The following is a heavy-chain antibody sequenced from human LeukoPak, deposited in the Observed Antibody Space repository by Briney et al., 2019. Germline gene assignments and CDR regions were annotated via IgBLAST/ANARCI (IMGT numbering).Heavy chain of an antibody. D-gene: IGHD6-19*01. CDR1: GFTFSDYY. CDR2: ISSSGSTI. CDR3: ATSIAVAGTYAFDI. V-gene: IGHV3-11*04. J-gene: IGHJ3*02. Sequence: GGSLRLSCAASGFTFSDYYMSWIRQAPGKGLEWDSYISSSGSTIYYADSVKGRFTISRDNAKNSLYLQMNSLRAEDTAVYYCATSIAVAGTYAFDIWGQGTMVTVSS.